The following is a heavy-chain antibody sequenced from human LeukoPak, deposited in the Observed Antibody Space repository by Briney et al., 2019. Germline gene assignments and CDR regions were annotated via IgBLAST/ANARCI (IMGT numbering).Heavy chain of an antibody. CDR3: ARHVSSDLRIVVVTSDWYFDR. CDR2: IYYSGST. J-gene: IGHJ2*01. CDR1: GGSISSSRFY. D-gene: IGHD2-21*02. V-gene: IGHV4-39*01. Sequence: SETLSLTCIVSGGSISSSRFYWGWIRQPPGKGLEWIGTIYYSGSTYYNPSLKSRVTISADTSKNQFTLNLSSVTAADTGVYYCARHVSSDLRIVVVTSDWYFDRWGRGTLVTVSS.